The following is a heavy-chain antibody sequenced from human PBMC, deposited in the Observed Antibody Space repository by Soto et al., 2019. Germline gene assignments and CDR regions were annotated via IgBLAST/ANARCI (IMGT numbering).Heavy chain of an antibody. CDR1: GFTVSSCA. CDR2: IIDSGGST. V-gene: IGHV3-23*01. CDR3: AWSPRRYCSGGSCYPSFDP. J-gene: IGHJ5*02. Sequence: PGGSLRLSXAASGFTVSSCAMGWVRQAQGKGLEWVSDIIDSGGSTYYADAVKGRFTISRDNAKNSLYLQMNSLRAEDTAVYYCAWSPRRYCSGGSCYPSFDPWGPGTLVTVSS. D-gene: IGHD2-15*01.